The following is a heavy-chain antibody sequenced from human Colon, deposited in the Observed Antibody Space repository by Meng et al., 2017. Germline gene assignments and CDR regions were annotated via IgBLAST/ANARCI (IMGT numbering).Heavy chain of an antibody. D-gene: IGHD3-10*01. CDR3: ARRWYYGSGFWTDAFYV. CDR1: GDSVSSNSAV. CDR2: TWYKSKWNS. V-gene: IGHV6-1*01. Sequence: SQTLSLTCAISGDSVSSNSAVWVWIRQSPSGGLEWLGRTWYKSKWNSDYALSVKSRITIEADTSKNQFSLHLKSVTPEDTAVYYCARRWYYGSGFWTDAFYVWGQGTMVTVSS. J-gene: IGHJ3*01.